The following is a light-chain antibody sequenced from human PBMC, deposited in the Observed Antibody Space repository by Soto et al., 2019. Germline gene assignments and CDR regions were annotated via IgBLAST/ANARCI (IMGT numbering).Light chain of an antibody. CDR2: GAS. J-gene: IGKJ4*01. V-gene: IGKV3-15*01. Sequence: EIVMTQSPATLSVSPGERATLSCRASQSVSNNLAWYQQKPGQAPRLLIYGASTRATGIPARFSGSGSGTEFTITISSLQSEDFAVYYCQQYNTWSPLTFGGGTKVEPK. CDR3: QQYNTWSPLT. CDR1: QSVSNN.